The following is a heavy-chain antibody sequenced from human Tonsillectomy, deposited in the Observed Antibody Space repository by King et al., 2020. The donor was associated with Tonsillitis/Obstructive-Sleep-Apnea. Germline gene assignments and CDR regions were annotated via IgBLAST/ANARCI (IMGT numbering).Heavy chain of an antibody. Sequence: VQLQESGPGLVKPTETLSLTCTVSGESTTSFYWSWVRQPPGKGLEWIGYRYSRGSPKYNLSLKSRVTITVDTSNNQFSLYLTSVTAADTAVYYCARRRVVPGVMTSQDFHYYMDVWGKGTTVTVSS. CDR2: RYSRGSP. V-gene: IGHV4-59*01. D-gene: IGHD3-10*01. J-gene: IGHJ6*03. CDR3: ARRRVVPGVMTSQDFHYYMDV. CDR1: GESTTSFY.